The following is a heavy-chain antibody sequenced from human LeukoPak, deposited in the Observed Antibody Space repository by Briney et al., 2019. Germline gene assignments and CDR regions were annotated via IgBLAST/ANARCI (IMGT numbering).Heavy chain of an antibody. J-gene: IGHJ5*01. CDR2: VTGSAGST. Sequence: GGSLRLSCEASGFTFSSYAMSWVRQAPGKGLEWVSTVTGSAGSTYYTDSVKGRFPITSDNSRDTVFLEMDTLRVEDTAVYYCAKGNLGAAAGSPFDSCGQGTLGTVSS. D-gene: IGHD6-13*01. CDR1: GFTFSSYA. CDR3: AKGNLGAAAGSPFDS. V-gene: IGHV3-23*01.